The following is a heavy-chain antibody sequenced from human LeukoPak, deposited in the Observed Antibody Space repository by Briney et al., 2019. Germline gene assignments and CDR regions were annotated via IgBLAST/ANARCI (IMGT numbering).Heavy chain of an antibody. CDR1: GGTFSSYA. D-gene: IGHD4-17*01. J-gene: IGHJ4*02. CDR3: ARDNGYGDYEGYFDY. V-gene: IGHV1-69*13. CDR2: IIPIFGTA. Sequence: AASVKVSCKASGGTFSSYAISWVRQAPGQGLEWMGGIIPIFGTANYAQKFQGRVTITADESTSTAYMELSSLRSEDMAVYYCARDNGYGDYEGYFDYWGQGTLVTVSS.